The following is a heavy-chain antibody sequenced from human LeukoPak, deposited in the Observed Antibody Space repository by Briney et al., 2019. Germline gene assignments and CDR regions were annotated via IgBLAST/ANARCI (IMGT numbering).Heavy chain of an antibody. J-gene: IGHJ4*02. CDR2: ISGSGGGT. D-gene: IGHD1-26*01. Sequence: RIGGSLRLSCAASGFTFSSIAMSWVRQAPDKGLEWVSTISGSGGGTYYADSVKGRFTISRDDSKSTLYLQMNSLRADDTAVYYCAKDLGRYRNNFFDYWGQGNLVTVSS. CDR3: AKDLGRYRNNFFDY. CDR1: GFTFSSIA. V-gene: IGHV3-23*01.